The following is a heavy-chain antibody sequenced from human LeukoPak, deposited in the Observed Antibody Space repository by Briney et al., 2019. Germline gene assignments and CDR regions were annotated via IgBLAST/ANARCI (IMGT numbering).Heavy chain of an antibody. V-gene: IGHV4-39*07. CDR1: GGSISSYY. CDR2: IYYSGST. CDR3: ARAYYDSSGYYRYYYYMDV. Sequence: SETLSLTCTVSGGSISSYYWGWIRQPPGKGLEWIGSIYYSGSTYYNPSLKSRVTISVDTSKNQFSLKLSSVTAADTAVYYCARAYYDSSGYYRYYYYMDVWGKGTTVTVSS. J-gene: IGHJ6*03. D-gene: IGHD3-22*01.